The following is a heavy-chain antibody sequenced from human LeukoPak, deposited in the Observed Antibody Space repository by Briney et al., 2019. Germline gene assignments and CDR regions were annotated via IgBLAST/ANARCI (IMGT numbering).Heavy chain of an antibody. J-gene: IGHJ4*02. CDR3: ARAVGLGELSSTSPLFDY. D-gene: IGHD3-16*02. CDR2: IYYSGST. CDR1: GGSISGYY. V-gene: IGHV4-59*06. Sequence: SETLSLTCTVSGGSISGYYWSWIRQPPGKGLEWIGYIYYSGSTYYNPSLKSRVTISVDTSKNQFSLKLGSVTAADTAVYYCARAVGLGELSSTSPLFDYWGQGTLVTVSS.